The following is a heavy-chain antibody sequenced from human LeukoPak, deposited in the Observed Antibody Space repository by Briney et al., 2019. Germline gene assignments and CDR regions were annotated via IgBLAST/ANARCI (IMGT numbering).Heavy chain of an antibody. CDR1: GGSISSTNSI. D-gene: IGHD5-12*01. J-gene: IGHJ4*02. V-gene: IGHV4-39*01. CDR3: ARHSYSAYDEYYFDY. CDR2: IDYSGST. Sequence: KASETLSLTCTVTGGSISSTNSIWAWIRQPPGKGLEWIGSIDYSGSTYYDPSLKSRVTISVDTSKKQFSLNLSSVTAADTALYYCARHSYSAYDEYYFDYWGQGTLVTVSS.